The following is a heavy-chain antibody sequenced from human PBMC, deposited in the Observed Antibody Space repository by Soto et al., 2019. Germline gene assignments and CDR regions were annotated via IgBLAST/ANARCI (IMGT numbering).Heavy chain of an antibody. Sequence: GGSLRLSCAASGFTFSSYAMHWVRQAPGKGLEWVAVISYDGSNKYYADSVKGRFTISRDNSKNTLYLQMNSLRAEDTAVYYCARDGIAGYYFDYWGKGTLVTVSS. CDR2: ISYDGSNK. CDR1: GFTFSSYA. D-gene: IGHD2-21*01. V-gene: IGHV3-30-3*01. J-gene: IGHJ4*02. CDR3: ARDGIAGYYFDY.